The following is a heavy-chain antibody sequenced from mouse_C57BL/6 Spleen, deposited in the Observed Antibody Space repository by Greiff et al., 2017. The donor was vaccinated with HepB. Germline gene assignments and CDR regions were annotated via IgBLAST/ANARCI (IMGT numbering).Heavy chain of an antibody. CDR1: GYTFTSYW. CDR3: ARDYYGSSYFDY. Sequence: VQLQQPGAELVRPGSSVKLSCKASGYTFTSYWMDWVKQRPGQGLEWIGNIYPSDSETHYNQKFKDKATLTVDKSSSTAYMQLSSLTSEDSAVYYCARDYYGSSYFDYWGQGTSVTVSS. D-gene: IGHD1-1*01. V-gene: IGHV1-61*01. CDR2: IYPSDSET. J-gene: IGHJ4*01.